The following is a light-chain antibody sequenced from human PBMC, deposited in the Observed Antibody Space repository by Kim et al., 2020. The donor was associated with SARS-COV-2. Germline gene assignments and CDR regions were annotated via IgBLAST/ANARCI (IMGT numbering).Light chain of an antibody. J-gene: IGKJ4*01. Sequence: SPGERATPPCRASQSVRNKYIAWYQQKPGQAPRLLIYGASSRATGNPARFTGSGSGTDFILIINRLEPEDFALYYCQQYGTSLVTFGGGTKVDIK. CDR2: GAS. CDR1: QSVRNKY. CDR3: QQYGTSLVT. V-gene: IGKV3-20*01.